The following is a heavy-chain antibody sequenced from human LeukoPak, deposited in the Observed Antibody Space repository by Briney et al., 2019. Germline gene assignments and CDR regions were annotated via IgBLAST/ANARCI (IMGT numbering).Heavy chain of an antibody. V-gene: IGHV3-11*01. Sequence: GGSLRLSCAASGFTFSDYNMRWIRQAPGKGLEWVSSISRSGSTKYYADSVKGRFTISRDNAKNSLFLQMNSLRAEDTAVYYCARVLTYCSGGNCYSGGLGYMDVCGKGTTVTISS. J-gene: IGHJ6*03. CDR3: ARVLTYCSGGNCYSGGLGYMDV. CDR1: GFTFSDYN. D-gene: IGHD2-15*01. CDR2: ISRSGSTK.